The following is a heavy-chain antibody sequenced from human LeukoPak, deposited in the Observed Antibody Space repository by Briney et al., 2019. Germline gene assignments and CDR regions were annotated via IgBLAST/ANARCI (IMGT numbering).Heavy chain of an antibody. J-gene: IGHJ4*02. CDR2: IYYTGSA. CDR3: ARGYNRRDY. CDR1: GAPITRYY. Sequence: SVTLPLTCTVSGAPITRYYWSWIRQPPGKGLEWIGYIYYTGSANYNPSLKSRVSISVDTSKNQFSLKLSSVTAADTAVYCCARGYNRRDYWGQGTLVTVSS. D-gene: IGHD1-14*01. V-gene: IGHV4-59*12.